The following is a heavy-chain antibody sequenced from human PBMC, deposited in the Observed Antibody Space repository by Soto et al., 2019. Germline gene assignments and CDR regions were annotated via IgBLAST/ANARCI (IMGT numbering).Heavy chain of an antibody. CDR3: AKDREGGIAGWFDP. J-gene: IGHJ5*02. D-gene: IGHD6-13*01. CDR1: GFTFSSYA. Sequence: LSLTCAASGFTFSSYAMSWVRQAPGKGLEWVSAISGSGGSTYYADSVKGRFTISRDNSKNTLYLQMNSLRAEDTAVYYCAKDREGGIAGWFDPWGQGTLVTVSS. V-gene: IGHV3-23*01. CDR2: ISGSGGST.